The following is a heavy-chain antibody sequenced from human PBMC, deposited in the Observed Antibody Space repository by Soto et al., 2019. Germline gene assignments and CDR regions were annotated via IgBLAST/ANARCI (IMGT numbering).Heavy chain of an antibody. V-gene: IGHV4-34*01. CDR2: INRSGST. CDR3: ARGKKRWQEPYYYYGMDV. J-gene: IGHJ6*02. CDR1: GGSFSGFY. Sequence: SETLSLTCGVYGGSFSGFYWTWIRQPPGKGLEWVGEINRSGSTNYNPSLKSRVAISVDTSKNQFSLKLSSVTAADTAVYYCARGKKRWQEPYYYYGMDVWGQGTTVTVSS.